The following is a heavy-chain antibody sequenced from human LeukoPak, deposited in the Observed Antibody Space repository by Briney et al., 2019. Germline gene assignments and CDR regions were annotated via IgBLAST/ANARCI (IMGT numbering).Heavy chain of an antibody. V-gene: IGHV4-59*01. Sequence: SETLSPTCTVSGGSISSYYWSWIRQPPGKGLEWIGYIYYSGSTNCNPSLKSRVTISVDTSKNQFSLKLSSVTAADTAVYYCARGHRTYYDILTGGYYYYGMDVWGQGTTVTVSS. CDR3: ARGHRTYYDILTGGYYYYGMDV. D-gene: IGHD3-9*01. J-gene: IGHJ6*02. CDR2: IYYSGST. CDR1: GGSISSYY.